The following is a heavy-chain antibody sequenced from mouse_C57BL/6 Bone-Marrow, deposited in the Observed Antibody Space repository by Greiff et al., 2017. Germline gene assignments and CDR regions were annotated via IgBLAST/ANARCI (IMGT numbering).Heavy chain of an antibody. CDR2: INPSTGGT. CDR1: GYSFTGYY. D-gene: IGHD2-1*01. CDR3: ARNGNYLAWFAY. V-gene: IGHV1-42*01. J-gene: IGHJ3*01. Sequence: EVQLQESGPELVKPGASVKISCKASGYSFTGYYMNWVKQSPEKSLEWIGEINPSTGGTTYNQKFKAKATLTVDKSSSTAYMQLKSLTSEDSAVYYCARNGNYLAWFAYWGQGTLVTVSA.